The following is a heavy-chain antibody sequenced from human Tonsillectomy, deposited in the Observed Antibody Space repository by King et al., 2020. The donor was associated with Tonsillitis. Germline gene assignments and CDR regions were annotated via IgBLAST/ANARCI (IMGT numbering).Heavy chain of an antibody. CDR3: AREGSTGVLSGRLYYFDS. Sequence: VQLVQSGAEVKEPWASVRVSCKASGYTFTGYYIHWVRQAPGQGLEWMGWINPNSGRTNYAQTFQDSVTLTWDTSISTAYMELSSLISGDAVVYYCAREGSTGVLSGRLYYFDSWGQGTLVTVSS. V-gene: IGHV1-2*02. CDR1: GYTFTGYY. D-gene: IGHD3-3*01. CDR2: INPNSGRT. J-gene: IGHJ4*02.